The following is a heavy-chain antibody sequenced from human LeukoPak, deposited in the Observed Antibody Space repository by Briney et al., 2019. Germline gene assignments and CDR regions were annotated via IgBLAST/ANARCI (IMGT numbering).Heavy chain of an antibody. CDR3: ANYYYDSSGYPGPLEY. V-gene: IGHV3-23*01. D-gene: IGHD3-22*01. CDR1: GFTFSSYA. J-gene: IGHJ4*02. Sequence: GGSLRLSCAASGFTFSSYAMSWVRQAPGKGLEWVSDISGSGGSTYYADSVKGRFTISRDNSKNTLYLEMNSLRAEDTAVYYCANYYYDSSGYPGPLEYWGQGTLVTVSS. CDR2: ISGSGGST.